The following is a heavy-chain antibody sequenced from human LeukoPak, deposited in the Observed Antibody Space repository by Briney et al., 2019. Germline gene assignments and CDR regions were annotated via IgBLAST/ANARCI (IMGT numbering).Heavy chain of an antibody. V-gene: IGHV4-34*01. J-gene: IGHJ4*02. Sequence: SETLSLTCAVYGGSFSGYYWSWIRQPPGKGLEWIGEINHSGSTNYNPSLKSRVTISVDTSKNQFSLKLSSMTAADTAVYYCAAFDYYDSSGPVDYWGQGTLVTVSS. CDR2: INHSGST. D-gene: IGHD3-22*01. CDR1: GGSFSGYY. CDR3: AAFDYYDSSGPVDY.